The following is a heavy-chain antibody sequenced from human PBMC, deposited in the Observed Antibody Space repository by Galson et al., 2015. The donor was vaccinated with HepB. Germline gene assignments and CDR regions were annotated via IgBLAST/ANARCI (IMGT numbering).Heavy chain of an antibody. CDR3: ARGPRYYYDSSGPGYFDY. D-gene: IGHD3-22*01. Sequence: SLRLSCAGSGFTFSSYAMHWVRQAPGKGLEWVAVISFDGFNKYYADSVKGRFTISRDNSKNTLYLQMNSLRAEDTAVYYCARGPRYYYDSSGPGYFDYWGQGTLVTVSS. CDR2: ISFDGFNK. CDR1: GFTFSSYA. V-gene: IGHV3-30*04. J-gene: IGHJ4*02.